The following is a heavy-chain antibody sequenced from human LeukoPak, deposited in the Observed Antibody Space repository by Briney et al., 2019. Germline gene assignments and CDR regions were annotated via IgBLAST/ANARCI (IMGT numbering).Heavy chain of an antibody. CDR3: ARDLAYCGGDCYHNWFDP. Sequence: SETLSLTXTVSGGSISSYYWSWIRKPAGKGLEWIGRIYTSGSTNYNPSLKSRVTMSVDTSKNQFSLKLSSVTAADTAVYYCARDLAYCGGDCYHNWFDPWGQGTLVTVSS. J-gene: IGHJ5*02. V-gene: IGHV4-4*07. D-gene: IGHD2-21*02. CDR1: GGSISSYY. CDR2: IYTSGST.